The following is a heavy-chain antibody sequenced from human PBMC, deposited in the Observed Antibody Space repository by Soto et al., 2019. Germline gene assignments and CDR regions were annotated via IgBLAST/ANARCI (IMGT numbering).Heavy chain of an antibody. CDR1: GYTFTSYG. CDR2: ISAYNGNT. CDR3: ARVHYDILTGPPRYNWFDP. D-gene: IGHD3-9*01. Sequence: QVQLVQSGAEVKKPGASVKVSCKASGYTFTSYGISWVRQAPGQGLEWMGWISAYNGNTNYAQKLQGRVTMTTDTTTGTAEMKVRSLRTDDTAVYSCARVHYDILTGPPRYNWFDPWGQGTLVTVSS. J-gene: IGHJ5*02. V-gene: IGHV1-18*01.